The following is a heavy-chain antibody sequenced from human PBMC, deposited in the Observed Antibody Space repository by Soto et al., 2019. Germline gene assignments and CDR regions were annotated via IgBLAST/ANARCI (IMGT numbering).Heavy chain of an antibody. J-gene: IGHJ4*02. CDR3: ASLWAVAANFDY. CDR2: ISSSSSYI. V-gene: IGHV3-21*01. CDR1: GFTFSSYS. D-gene: IGHD6-19*01. Sequence: GGSLRLSCAASGFTFSSYSMNWVRQAPGKGLEWVSSISSSSSYIYYADSVKGRFTISRDNAKNSLYLQMNSLRAEDTAVYYCASLWAVAANFDYWGQGTLVTVSS.